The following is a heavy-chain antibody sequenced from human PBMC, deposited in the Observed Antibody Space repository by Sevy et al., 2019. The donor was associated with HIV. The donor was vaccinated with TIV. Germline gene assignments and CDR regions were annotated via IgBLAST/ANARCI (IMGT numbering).Heavy chain of an antibody. CDR3: ARSVLYYYDSERHYDDAFDM. V-gene: IGHV3-7*01. D-gene: IGHD3-22*01. J-gene: IGHJ3*02. Sequence: LSLTCAASGFTFSSHYMSWVRQAPGKGLEWVANIKQDGSDKFYVESVKGRFTISRDNAKNSLYLQLSSLRAEDTAMYFCARSVLYYYDSERHYDDAFDMWGPGTMVTVSS. CDR2: IKQDGSDK. CDR1: GFTFSSHY.